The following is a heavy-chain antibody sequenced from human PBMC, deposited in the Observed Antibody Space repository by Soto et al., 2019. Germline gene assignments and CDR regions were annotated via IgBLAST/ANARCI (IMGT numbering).Heavy chain of an antibody. CDR3: ARLWDRCFDA. D-gene: IGHD1-26*01. Sequence: EVQLVESGGGLVQPGGSLTLSCAASGFTVSDHYMDWVRQAPGKGLEWVGRIKDKGSSDTTEYAASVKGRFSITRDDSKPSVYLQMNSLKTEDTAVYYCARLWDRCFDAWGQGSLVTVSS. CDR1: GFTVSDHY. J-gene: IGHJ5*02. V-gene: IGHV3-72*01. CDR2: IKDKGSSDTT.